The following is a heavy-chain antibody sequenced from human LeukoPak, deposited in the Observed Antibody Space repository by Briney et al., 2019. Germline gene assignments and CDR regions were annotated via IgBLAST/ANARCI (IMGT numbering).Heavy chain of an antibody. CDR2: IYYSGST. CDR1: GGSISSGGYY. CDR3: ARGSATVTQGLDY. J-gene: IGHJ4*02. D-gene: IGHD4-17*01. V-gene: IGHV4-31*03. Sequence: SETLSLTCTVSGGSISSGGYYWSWIRQHPGKGLEWIGYIYYSGSTYYNPPLKSRVTISVDTSKNQFSLKLSSVTAADTAVYYCARGSATVTQGLDYWGQGTLVTVSS.